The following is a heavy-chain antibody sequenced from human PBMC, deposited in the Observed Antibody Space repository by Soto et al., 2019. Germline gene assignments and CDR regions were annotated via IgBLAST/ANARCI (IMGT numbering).Heavy chain of an antibody. CDR3: ARDRGYDAHDYYYNAMDV. J-gene: IGHJ6*02. D-gene: IGHD3-10*01. CDR2: IRGFSPYT. Sequence: EVQLVESGGGLVKPGGSLRRSCISSGFTFRTYTMNWVRQAPGKGLEWVSGIRGFSPYTFYAESVKGRFTISRENAKXSXXXQMNSLRAEDTAVYYCARDRGYDAHDYYYNAMDVWGQGTTVTVSS. V-gene: IGHV3-21*01. CDR1: GFTFRTYT.